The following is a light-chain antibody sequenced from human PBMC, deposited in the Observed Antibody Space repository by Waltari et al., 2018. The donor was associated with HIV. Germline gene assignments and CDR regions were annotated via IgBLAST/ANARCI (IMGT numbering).Light chain of an antibody. CDR3: SSYAASLFV. J-gene: IGLJ1*01. Sequence: QSALTQPPSASGSPGQSVTLSCTGTSRYVGGYNYVSWYQQHPGKAPKLIIYEVSKRPSGVPDRFSGSKSGNTASLTVSGLQAEDEADYYCSSYAASLFVFGTGTKVTVL. CDR2: EVS. V-gene: IGLV2-8*01. CDR1: SRYVGGYNY.